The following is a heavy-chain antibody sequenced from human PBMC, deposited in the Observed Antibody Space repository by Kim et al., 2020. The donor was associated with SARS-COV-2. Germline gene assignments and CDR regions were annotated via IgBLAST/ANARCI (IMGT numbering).Heavy chain of an antibody. CDR1: GFTFSSYG. CDR3: AKDLSHLWDYPEYSSGWHQGFPLRKNPGGMDV. J-gene: IGHJ6*02. V-gene: IGHV3-30*18. D-gene: IGHD6-19*01. CDR2: ISYDGSNK. Sequence: GGSLRLSCAASGFTFSSYGMHWVRQAPGKGLEWVAVISYDGSNKYYADSVKGRFTISRDNSKNTLYLQMNSLRAEDTAVYYCAKDLSHLWDYPEYSSGWHQGFPLRKNPGGMDVWGQGTTVTVSS.